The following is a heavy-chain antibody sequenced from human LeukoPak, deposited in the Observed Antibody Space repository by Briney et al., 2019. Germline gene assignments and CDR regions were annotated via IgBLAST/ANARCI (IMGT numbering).Heavy chain of an antibody. CDR1: GFISSRHS. V-gene: IGHV3-21*01. CDR3: AYTSGYDFSSYYYYYMDV. CDR2: FSSGIRYI. J-gene: IGHJ6*03. D-gene: IGHD5-12*01. Sequence: PGGSLRLSCAASGFISSRHSMNWVRHAPGNVLGWVSSFSSGIRYIYYAGSVKGRFTISRDNAKNSLYLQMNSPSAEDTAVYYCAYTSGYDFSSYYYYYMDVWGKGTTVTVSS.